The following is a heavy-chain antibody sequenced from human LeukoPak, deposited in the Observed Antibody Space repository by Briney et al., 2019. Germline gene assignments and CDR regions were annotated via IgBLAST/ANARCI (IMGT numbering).Heavy chain of an antibody. J-gene: IGHJ4*02. CDR3: ARGQGRGFPYYFDY. D-gene: IGHD2-15*01. CDR2: ISSSSSYI. V-gene: IGHV3-21*01. CDR1: GFTSSSYS. Sequence: PGGTLSLSCAASGFTSSSYSMNWVRHGPGKGLKWGSTISSSSSYIYSADSVKGRFTISRDNAKNSLYLQMNSLRAEDTAVYYCARGQGRGFPYYFDYWGQGTLVTVSS.